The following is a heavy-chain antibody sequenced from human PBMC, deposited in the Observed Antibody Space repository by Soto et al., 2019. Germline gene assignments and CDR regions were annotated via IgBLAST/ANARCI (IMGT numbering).Heavy chain of an antibody. V-gene: IGHV3-30*18. CDR1: GFTFSSYG. J-gene: IGHJ4*02. CDR2: ISYDGSNK. Sequence: GGSPRLSCAASGFTFSSYGMHWVRQAPGKGLEWVAVISYDGSNKYYADSVKGRFTISRDNSKDTLYLQMNSLRAEDTAVYYCAKDPLGYYDSSGYFDYWGQGTLVTVSS. CDR3: AKDPLGYYDSSGYFDY. D-gene: IGHD3-22*01.